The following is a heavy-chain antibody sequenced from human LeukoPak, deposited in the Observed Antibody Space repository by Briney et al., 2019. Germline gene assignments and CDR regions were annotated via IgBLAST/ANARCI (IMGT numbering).Heavy chain of an antibody. Sequence: PSETLSLTCTVSGGSISSNSYYWGWIRQPPGKGLKWIGSIYYSGSTYYNPSLKSRVTISVDTSKNQFSLKLSSVTATDTAVYYCARLYDYVWGSYRSNWFDPWGQGTLVTVSS. CDR1: GGSISSNSYY. V-gene: IGHV4-39*01. CDR2: IYYSGST. J-gene: IGHJ5*02. D-gene: IGHD3-16*02. CDR3: ARLYDYVWGSYRSNWFDP.